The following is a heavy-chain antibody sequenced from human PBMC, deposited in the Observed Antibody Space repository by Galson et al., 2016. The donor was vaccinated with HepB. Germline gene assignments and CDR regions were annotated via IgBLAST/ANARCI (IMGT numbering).Heavy chain of an antibody. V-gene: IGHV1-69*13. CDR2: TIPIFGTV. Sequence: SVKVSCKASGGTFSSYVLSWVRQAPGQGLEWMGGTIPIFGTVNYAQKFQARATIIADESTSTAYLELSSLTSEDTAMYYCARPRIPVTGTGFDYWGQGTLVTVSS. D-gene: IGHD6-19*01. J-gene: IGHJ4*02. CDR3: ARPRIPVTGTGFDY. CDR1: GGTFSSYV.